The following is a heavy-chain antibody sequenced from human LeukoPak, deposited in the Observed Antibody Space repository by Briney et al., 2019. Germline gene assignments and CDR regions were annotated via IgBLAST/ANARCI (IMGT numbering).Heavy chain of an antibody. CDR1: GYTFTTYS. CDR3: ATATQPRGYFLH. CDR2: ISVNNGGT. V-gene: IGHV1-18*01. D-gene: IGHD2-2*01. J-gene: IGHJ1*01. Sequence: ATVKVSCKASGYTFTTYSLAWVRQAPGQSLEWMGWISVNNGGTNYAQSFQDRVTLTRDTSTNTAYLELRSLRSDDTAIIYCATATQPRGYFLHWGQGTLVTVSS.